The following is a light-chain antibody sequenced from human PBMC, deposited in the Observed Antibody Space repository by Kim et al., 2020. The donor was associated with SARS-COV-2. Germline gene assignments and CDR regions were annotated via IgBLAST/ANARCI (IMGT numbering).Light chain of an antibody. J-gene: IGKJ2*01. V-gene: IGKV3-15*01. CDR1: QSVRSN. CDR3: QQYDNWPPYT. Sequence: VSPGERATLSCRASQSVRSNLAWYQQKSGQAPRLLIYGASTRATGIPARFSGSGSGTEFTLTISSLQSEDFAIYYCQQYDNWPPYTFGQGTKLEIK. CDR2: GAS.